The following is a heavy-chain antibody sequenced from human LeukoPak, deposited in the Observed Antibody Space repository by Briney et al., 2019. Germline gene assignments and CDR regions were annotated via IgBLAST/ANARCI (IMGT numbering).Heavy chain of an antibody. J-gene: IGHJ4*02. CDR2: INHSGST. V-gene: IGHV4-34*01. Sequence: PSETLSLTCAVYGGSFSGYYWSWIRQPPGKGLEWIGEINHSGSTNYNPSHKSRVTISVDTSKNQFSLKLSSVTAADTAVYYCARGRWGGSSCPLDYWGQGTLVTVSS. CDR3: ARGRWGGSSCPLDY. D-gene: IGHD6-13*01. CDR1: GGSFSGYY.